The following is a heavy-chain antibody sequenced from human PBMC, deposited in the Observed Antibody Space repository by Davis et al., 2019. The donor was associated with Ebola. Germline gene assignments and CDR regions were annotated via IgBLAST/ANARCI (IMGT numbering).Heavy chain of an antibody. J-gene: IGHJ6*02. CDR3: AGGQGGVVVAAHWYGMDV. Sequence: ETLSLTCAVYGGSFSGYYWSWIRQPPGKGLEWIGEINHSGSTNYNPSLKSRVTISVDTSKNQFSLKLSSVTAADTAVYYCAGGQGGVVVAAHWYGMDVWGQGTTVTVSS. V-gene: IGHV4-34*01. CDR1: GGSFSGYY. CDR2: INHSGST. D-gene: IGHD2-15*01.